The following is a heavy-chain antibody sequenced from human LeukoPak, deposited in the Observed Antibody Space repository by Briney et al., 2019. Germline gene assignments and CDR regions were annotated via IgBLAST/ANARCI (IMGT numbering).Heavy chain of an antibody. Sequence: PAGSLSLSCAASGFTFSSYGMHWVRQAPGKGLEWVAVIRYDGSNKYYADPVKGRFTISSDNYKKMLYLQMNSLRAEATAVYYCAKDRFGSRGYHLDYGGEGTLVTVS. J-gene: IGHJ4*02. CDR3: AKDRFGSRGYHLDY. CDR1: GFTFSSYG. CDR2: IRYDGSNK. D-gene: IGHD3-22*01. V-gene: IGHV3-33*06.